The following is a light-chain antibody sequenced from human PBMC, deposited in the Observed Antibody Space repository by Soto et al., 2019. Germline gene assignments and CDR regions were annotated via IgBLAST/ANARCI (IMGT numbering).Light chain of an antibody. V-gene: IGLV2-14*01. CDR3: SSYTSSSTPYV. CDR1: SSDVGGYNY. J-gene: IGLJ1*01. CDR2: DVS. Sequence: QSVLTQPASVSGSPGQSITISCIGTSSDVGGYNYVSWYQQHPGKAPKLMIYDVSNRPSGVSNRFSGSKSGNTASLTISGLQAEDEADYYCSSYTSSSTPYVFGTGTKVT.